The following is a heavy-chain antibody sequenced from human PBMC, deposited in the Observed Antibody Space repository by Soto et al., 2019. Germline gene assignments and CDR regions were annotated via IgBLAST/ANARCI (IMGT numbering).Heavy chain of an antibody. CDR3: ARLPRTDYNFWSGFP. CDR2: IYYGGST. J-gene: IGHJ5*02. V-gene: IGHV4-39*01. CDR1: GDPISSSNYY. Sequence: SETLSLTCTFSGDPISSSNYYWGWVRQPPGEGLGWGGSIYYGGSTYYNPSLVRRVNISVATSKNPFSLKLSSVTAAATAVFACARLPRTDYNFWSGFPWGLGTLVPVSP. D-gene: IGHD3-3*01.